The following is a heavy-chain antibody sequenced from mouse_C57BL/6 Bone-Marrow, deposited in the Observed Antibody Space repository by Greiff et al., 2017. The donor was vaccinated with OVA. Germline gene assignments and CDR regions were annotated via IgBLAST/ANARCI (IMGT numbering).Heavy chain of an antibody. V-gene: IGHV1-82*01. CDR2: IYPGDGDT. CDR1: GYAFSSSW. J-gene: IGHJ4*01. D-gene: IGHD4-1*01. CDR3: ADWGAMDY. Sequence: QVQLQQSGPELVKPGASVKISCKASGYAFSSSWMNWVKQRPGKGLEWIGRIYPGDGDTNYNGKFKGKATLTADKSSSTAYMQLSSLTSEDSAVYFCADWGAMDYWGQGTSVTVSS.